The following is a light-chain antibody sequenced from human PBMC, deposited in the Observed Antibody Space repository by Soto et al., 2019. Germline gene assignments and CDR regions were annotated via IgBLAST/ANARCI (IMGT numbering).Light chain of an antibody. CDR2: KAS. CDR3: HQHICYPYT. J-gene: IGKJ2*01. CDR1: QSISNW. Sequence: DIQMTQSPSTLSASVGDRVTITCRASQSISNWLAWYQQKPGKAPNLVIYKASTSVSGVLSRFSGTGSGTEFTLTINSLQPDALATYYCHQHICYPYTFGQGTQLQIK. V-gene: IGKV1-5*03.